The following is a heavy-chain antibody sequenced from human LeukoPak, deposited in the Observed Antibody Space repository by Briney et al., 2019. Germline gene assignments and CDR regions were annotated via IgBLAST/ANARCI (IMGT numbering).Heavy chain of an antibody. CDR2: INSGGNSI. J-gene: IGHJ2*01. D-gene: IGHD4-23*01. CDR1: GFTFSSYA. CDR3: ARGLDGNSIWYFDL. Sequence: GGSLRLSCAASGFTFSSYAMSWVRQAPGKGLEWVSYINSGGNSIHYADSVKGRFTISRDNARSSLYLQMNSLRDEDTAVYYCARGLDGNSIWYFDLWGRGTLVSVSS. V-gene: IGHV3-48*02.